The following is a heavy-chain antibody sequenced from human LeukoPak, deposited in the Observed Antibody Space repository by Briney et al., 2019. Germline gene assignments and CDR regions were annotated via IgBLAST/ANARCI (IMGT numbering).Heavy chain of an antibody. Sequence: PGGSLRLSCAASGFTFSSYWMSWVRQAPGKGLEWVANIKQDGSEKYYVDSVKGRFTISRDNAKNSLYLQMNSLRAEDTAVYYYARVSTAYYYDSSGYYSLSAFDIWGQGTMVTVSS. CDR3: ARVSTAYYYDSSGYYSLSAFDI. CDR1: GFTFSSYW. CDR2: IKQDGSEK. D-gene: IGHD3-22*01. V-gene: IGHV3-7*01. J-gene: IGHJ3*02.